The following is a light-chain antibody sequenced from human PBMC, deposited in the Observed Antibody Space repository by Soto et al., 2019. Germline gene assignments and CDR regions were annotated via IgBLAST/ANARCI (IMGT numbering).Light chain of an antibody. CDR3: QQRSNWPPIFT. V-gene: IGKV3-11*01. CDR2: GAS. Sequence: EIVLTQSPATLSLSPGERATLSCRASQTVNNYLAWYQQKPGQAPRLLIYGASNRATGVPARFSGSGSGTDFTLSITSLEPEDFAVYYCQQRSNWPPIFTCGPGTKVDVK. J-gene: IGKJ3*01. CDR1: QTVNNY.